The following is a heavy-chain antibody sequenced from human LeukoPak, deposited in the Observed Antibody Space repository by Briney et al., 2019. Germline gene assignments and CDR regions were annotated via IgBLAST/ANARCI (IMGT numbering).Heavy chain of an antibody. Sequence: ASVKVSCKASGYTFTSYGITWVRQAPGQGLEWMGWINTYNGNTNYAQKLQGRVTMTTDTSTSTAYMELRSLRSDDTAVYYCARNSHGYSSGWLQFNFDYWGQGTLVTVSP. CDR2: INTYNGNT. CDR1: GYTFTSYG. J-gene: IGHJ4*02. D-gene: IGHD6-19*01. V-gene: IGHV1-18*01. CDR3: ARNSHGYSSGWLQFNFDY.